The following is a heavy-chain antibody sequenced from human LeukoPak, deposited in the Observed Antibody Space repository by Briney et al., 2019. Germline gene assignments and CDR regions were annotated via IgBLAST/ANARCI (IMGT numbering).Heavy chain of an antibody. CDR1: GFTFSNAW. Sequence: PGGSLRLSCAASGFTFSNAWMSWVRQAPGKGLEWVGRIKSKTDGGTTDYAAAVKGRFTISRDDSKNTLYLQMNSLKTEDTAVYYCTTDPGVYDAFDIWGQGTMVTVSS. CDR3: TTDPGVYDAFDI. V-gene: IGHV3-15*01. D-gene: IGHD5/OR15-5a*01. J-gene: IGHJ3*02. CDR2: IKSKTDGGTT.